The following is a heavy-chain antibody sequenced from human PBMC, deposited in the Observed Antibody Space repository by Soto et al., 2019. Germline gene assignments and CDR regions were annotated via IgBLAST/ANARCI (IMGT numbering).Heavy chain of an antibody. V-gene: IGHV4-31*03. CDR2: IYYSGST. CDR3: ASDVGHCSSPTCYSY. CDR1: GGSISSGGYY. J-gene: IGHJ4*02. D-gene: IGHD2-2*02. Sequence: QVQLQESGPGLVKPSQTLSLTCTVSGGSISSGGYYWSWIRQHPGKGLEWIGYIYYSGSTYYNPSLKRRVTLSVDTSKNPFALQLSSVTAAATAVYYCASDVGHCSSPTCYSYWGQGTLVTVSS.